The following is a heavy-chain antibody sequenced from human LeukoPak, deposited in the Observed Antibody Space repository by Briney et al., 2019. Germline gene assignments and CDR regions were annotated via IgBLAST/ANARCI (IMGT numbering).Heavy chain of an antibody. CDR3: ARERNDFWSGRGYFDY. CDR1: GGSFSGYY. D-gene: IGHD3-3*01. V-gene: IGHV4-34*01. CDR2: INHSGST. J-gene: IGHJ4*02. Sequence: SETLSLTCAVYGGSFSGYYWSWIRQPPGKGLERIGEINHSGSTNYNPSLKSRVTISVDRSKNQFSLKLSSVTAADTAVYYCARERNDFWSGRGYFDYWGQGTLVTVSS.